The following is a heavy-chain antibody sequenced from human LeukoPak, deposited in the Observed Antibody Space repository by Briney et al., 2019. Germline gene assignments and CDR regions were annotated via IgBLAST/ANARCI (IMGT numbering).Heavy chain of an antibody. J-gene: IGHJ6*02. Sequence: SETLSLTCTVSGGSISGGDYLWSWLRQPLEKGLWMSGSIYNSGSAQYNPGSNTRITISVDTAKNQFSLKLTSVTAADTAVYYCAREVPSYDYIWGRTNGMDVWGQGTTVTVSS. V-gene: IGHV4-30-4*02. CDR2: IYNSGSA. CDR3: AREVPSYDYIWGRTNGMDV. D-gene: IGHD3-16*01. CDR1: GGSISGGDYL.